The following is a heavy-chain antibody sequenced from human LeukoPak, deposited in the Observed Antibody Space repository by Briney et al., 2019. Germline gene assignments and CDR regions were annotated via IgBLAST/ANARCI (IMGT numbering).Heavy chain of an antibody. D-gene: IGHD2-15*01. V-gene: IGHV3-23*01. J-gene: IGHJ4*02. CDR2: IFGSGGSA. CDR3: TKTTSGYSSGQYPGWPADH. CDR1: GFTFNNYA. Sequence: GGSLRPSCTASGFTFNNYAMYWVRQAPQKGLEWVAGIFGSGGSAHYADSVKGRFTISRDNSKNTVYLQMDSLRGEDTALYYCTKTTSGYSSGQYPGWPADHWGQGALVTVSS.